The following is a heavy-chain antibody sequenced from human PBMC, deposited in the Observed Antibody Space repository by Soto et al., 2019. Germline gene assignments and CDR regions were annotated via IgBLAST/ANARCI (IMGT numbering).Heavy chain of an antibody. V-gene: IGHV3-66*01. CDR1: GFTFSSYS. J-gene: IGHJ6*02. Sequence: PGGSLRLSCAASGFTFSSYSMNWVRQAPGKGLEWVSAINSGGSTFYADSVKGRFTISRDNSKNTLYLQMNSLRVEDTAMYYCVRENYYYGMDVWGQGTAVTVSS. CDR3: VRENYYYGMDV. CDR2: INSGGST.